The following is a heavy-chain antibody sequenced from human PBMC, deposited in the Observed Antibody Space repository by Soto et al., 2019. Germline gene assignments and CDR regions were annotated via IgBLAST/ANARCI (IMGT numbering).Heavy chain of an antibody. CDR3: ARDSELELRGWFDP. Sequence: ASVKVSCKASGYTFTSYGIIWVRQAPGQGLEWMGWISAYNGNTNYAQRLQGRVTMTTDTSTSTAYMELRSLRSDDTAVYYCARDSELELRGWFDPWGQGTLVTVYS. D-gene: IGHD1-7*01. CDR1: GYTFTSYG. V-gene: IGHV1-18*01. J-gene: IGHJ5*02. CDR2: ISAYNGNT.